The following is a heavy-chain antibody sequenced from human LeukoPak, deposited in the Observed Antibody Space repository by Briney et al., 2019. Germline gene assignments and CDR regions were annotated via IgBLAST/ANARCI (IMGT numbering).Heavy chain of an antibody. CDR2: MSDSGGST. Sequence: GGSLRLSCAASGFTFRSYAMTWVRQAPGKGLEWVSTMSDSGGSTYYADSVKGRFTISRDNSKNTLYLQMISLRAEDTAVYYCAKNSDGYSTFDYWGQGTLVTVSS. J-gene: IGHJ4*02. V-gene: IGHV3-23*01. D-gene: IGHD5-24*01. CDR1: GFTFRSYA. CDR3: AKNSDGYSTFDY.